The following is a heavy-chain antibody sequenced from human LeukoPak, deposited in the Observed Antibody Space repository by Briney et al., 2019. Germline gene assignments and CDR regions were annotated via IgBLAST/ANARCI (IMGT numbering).Heavy chain of an antibody. J-gene: IGHJ4*02. D-gene: IGHD3-9*01. V-gene: IGHV3-30*18. Sequence: GGSLRLSCAASGFTFSSYGMHWVRQAPGKGLEWMAVISYDGSNKYYADSVKGRFTISRDNSKNTLYLQMNSLRAEDTAVYYCAKGYYDILTGSLDYWGQGTLVTVSS. CDR1: GFTFSSYG. CDR3: AKGYYDILTGSLDY. CDR2: ISYDGSNK.